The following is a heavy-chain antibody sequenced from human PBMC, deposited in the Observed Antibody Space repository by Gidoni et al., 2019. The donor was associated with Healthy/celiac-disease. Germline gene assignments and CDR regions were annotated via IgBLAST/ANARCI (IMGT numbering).Heavy chain of an antibody. V-gene: IGHV3-33*01. J-gene: IGHJ4*02. CDR1: GFTFSSYG. Sequence: QVQLVASGGGVVQPGRSLRLSCAASGFTFSSYGMHWVRQAPGKGLEWLAVIWDDGSNKYYADSVKGRFTISRDNSKNTLYLQMNSLRAEDTAVYYCARGVWLIDYWGQGTLVTVSS. D-gene: IGHD2-21*01. CDR3: ARGVWLIDY. CDR2: IWDDGSNK.